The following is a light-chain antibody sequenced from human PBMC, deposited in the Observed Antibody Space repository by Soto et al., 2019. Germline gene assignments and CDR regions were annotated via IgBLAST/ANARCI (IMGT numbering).Light chain of an antibody. Sequence: QSALTQPASVSGSPGQSITICCTGTSSDVGAYNYVSWYQQHPGKAPKLMIFDVSNRPSGVSNRFSGSKSGNTASLTISGLQAEDEADYYCSSYTSSSTLVFGGGTKLTVL. CDR3: SSYTSSSTLV. J-gene: IGLJ2*01. CDR1: SSDVGAYNY. V-gene: IGLV2-14*03. CDR2: DVS.